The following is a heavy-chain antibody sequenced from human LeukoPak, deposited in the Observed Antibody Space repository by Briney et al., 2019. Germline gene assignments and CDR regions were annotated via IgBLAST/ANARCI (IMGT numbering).Heavy chain of an antibody. J-gene: IGHJ3*02. CDR3: ARGRHTYYYGSGRTKDAFDI. D-gene: IGHD3-10*01. Sequence: KASETLSLTCTVSGGSISITRYYWGWIRQPPGKGLEWIASMYSSGTTYYNPSLKSRVTISVDTSKNQFSLKLSSVTAAGTAVYYCARGRHTYYYGSGRTKDAFDIWGQGTMVTVSS. CDR1: GGSISITRYY. CDR2: MYSSGTT. V-gene: IGHV4-39*07.